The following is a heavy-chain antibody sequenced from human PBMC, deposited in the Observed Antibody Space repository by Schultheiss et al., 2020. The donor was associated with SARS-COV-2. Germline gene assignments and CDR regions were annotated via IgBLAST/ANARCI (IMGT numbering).Heavy chain of an antibody. D-gene: IGHD5-12*01. CDR2: INHSGST. CDR3: ARSAIVATIDWFDP. Sequence: SETLSLTCAVYGGSFSGYYWSWIRQPPGKGLEWIGEINHSGSTNYNPSLKSRVTISVDTSKNQFSLKLSSVTAADTAVYYCARSAIVATIDWFDPWGQGTLVTVS. CDR1: GGSFSGYY. J-gene: IGHJ5*02. V-gene: IGHV4-34*01.